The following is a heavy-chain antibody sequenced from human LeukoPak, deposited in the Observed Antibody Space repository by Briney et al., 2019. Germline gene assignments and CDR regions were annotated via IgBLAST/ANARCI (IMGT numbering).Heavy chain of an antibody. CDR3: ARDRYCSGGSCYGRDYYFDY. J-gene: IGHJ4*02. Sequence: GSLRLSCAASGFTFSSYAMHWVRQAPGQGLEWVAGISYDGSNKYYADSVKGRFTISRDNSKNTLYLQMNSLRAEDTAVYYCARDRYCSGGSCYGRDYYFDYWGRGTLVTVSS. V-gene: IGHV3-30-3*01. CDR2: ISYDGSNK. CDR1: GFTFSSYA. D-gene: IGHD2-15*01.